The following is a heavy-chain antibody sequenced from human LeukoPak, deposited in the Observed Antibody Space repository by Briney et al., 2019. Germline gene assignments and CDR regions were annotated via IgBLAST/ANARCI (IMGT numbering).Heavy chain of an antibody. V-gene: IGHV4-61*02. J-gene: IGHJ5*02. CDR3: APEIVGATGNWFDP. Sequence: SQTLSLTCTVSGDSISSGSYYWSWIRQPAGKGLEWIGRIYTSGSTNYNPSLKSRVTISVDTSKNQFSLKLSSVAAADTAVYYCAPEIVGATGNWFDPWGQGTLVTVSS. CDR2: IYTSGST. D-gene: IGHD1-26*01. CDR1: GDSISSGSYY.